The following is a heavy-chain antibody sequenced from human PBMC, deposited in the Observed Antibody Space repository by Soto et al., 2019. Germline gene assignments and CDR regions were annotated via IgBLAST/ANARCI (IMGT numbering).Heavy chain of an antibody. CDR1: GFTFVDFA. V-gene: IGHV3-49*03. CDR2: IRSKDSGATT. CDR3: TRGGVVARILFDW. D-gene: IGHD5-12*01. Sequence: GGSLRLSCTTSGFTFVDFAMYWFRQVPGKRLEWVGFIRSKDSGATTEYAASVKGRFTISRDDSKSIAYLQMNSLKTEDTGVYYCTRGGVVARILFDWWGQGTLVTVSS. J-gene: IGHJ4*02.